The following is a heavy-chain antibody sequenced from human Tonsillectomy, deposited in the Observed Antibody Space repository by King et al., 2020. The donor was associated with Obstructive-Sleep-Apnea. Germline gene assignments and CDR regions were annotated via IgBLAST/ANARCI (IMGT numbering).Heavy chain of an antibody. CDR1: GGSISSSSYY. CDR3: ARVQISGSNPLDY. J-gene: IGHJ4*02. V-gene: IGHV4-39*07. CDR2: IYYSGST. Sequence: LQLQESGPGLVKPSETLSLTCTVSGGSISSSSYYWGWIRQPPGKGLEWIGSIYYSGSTYYNPSLKSRVTISVDTSKNQFSLKLSSVTAADTAIYYCARVQISGSNPLDYWGQGTLVTVSS. D-gene: IGHD1-26*01.